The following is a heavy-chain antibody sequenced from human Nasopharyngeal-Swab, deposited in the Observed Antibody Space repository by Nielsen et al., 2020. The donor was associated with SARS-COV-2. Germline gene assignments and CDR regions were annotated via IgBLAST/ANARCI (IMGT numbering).Heavy chain of an antibody. V-gene: IGHV4-59*01. CDR3: ARDRAWDSSGWDYYYGMDV. Sequence: GQAPGKGLEGIGYIYYSGSTNYNPSLKSRVTISVDTSKNQFSLKLSSVTAADTAVYYCARDRAWDSSGWDYYYGMDVWGQGTTVTVSS. D-gene: IGHD6-19*01. J-gene: IGHJ6*02. CDR2: IYYSGST.